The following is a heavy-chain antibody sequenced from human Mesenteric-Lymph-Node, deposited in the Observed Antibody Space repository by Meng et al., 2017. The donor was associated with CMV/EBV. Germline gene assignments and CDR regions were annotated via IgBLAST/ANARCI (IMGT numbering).Heavy chain of an antibody. CDR2: IIPILGIA. CDR1: GYTFTGYY. V-gene: IGHV1-69*02. J-gene: IGHJ4*02. Sequence: SVKVSCKPSGYTFTGYYIHWVRQAPGQGLEWMGRIIPILGIANYAQKFQGRVTITADKSTSTAYMELSSLRSEDTAVYYCARISTLWGQGTLVTVSS. CDR3: ARISTL.